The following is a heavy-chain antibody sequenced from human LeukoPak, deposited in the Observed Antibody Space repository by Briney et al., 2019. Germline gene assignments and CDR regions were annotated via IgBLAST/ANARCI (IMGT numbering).Heavy chain of an antibody. V-gene: IGHV3-74*03. D-gene: IGHD5-12*01. CDR3: ARGTSGYNYGYLDY. CDR2: INTDGSTT. CDR1: GFIFSSYW. Sequence: GGSLRLSCAASGFIFSSYWMHWVRQVPGKGPVWVSRINTDGSTTTYADSVKGRFTISRDNAKNTLYLQMNSLRAEDTAVYYCARGTSGYNYGYLDYWDQGTLVTVSS. J-gene: IGHJ4*02.